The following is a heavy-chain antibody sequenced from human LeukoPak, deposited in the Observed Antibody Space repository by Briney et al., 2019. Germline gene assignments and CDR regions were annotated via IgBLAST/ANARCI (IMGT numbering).Heavy chain of an antibody. D-gene: IGHD6-13*01. V-gene: IGHV4-4*02. J-gene: IGHJ4*02. CDR3: ARGRGSSWYYFDS. CDR1: GGSISSDSW. Sequence: PSETLSLTCAVSGGSISSDSWWSWVRQPPGKGLEWIGEIYHSGSTNYNPSLKGRVTMTVDTSKNQFSLNLSSVTAADTAVYYCARGRGSSWYYFDSWGQGTLVTVSS. CDR2: IYHSGST.